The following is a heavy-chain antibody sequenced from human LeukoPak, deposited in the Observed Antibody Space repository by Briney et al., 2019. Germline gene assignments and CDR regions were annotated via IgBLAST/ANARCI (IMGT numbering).Heavy chain of an antibody. D-gene: IGHD3-9*01. CDR3: ARVVSPARRYFDWSRTPHYYYYGMDV. V-gene: IGHV1-69*04. CDR2: IIPILGIA. Sequence: SVKVSCKASGGTFSSYAISWVRQAPGQGLEWMGRIIPILGIANYAQKFQGRVTITADESTSTAYMELSSLRSEDTAVYYCARVVSPARRYFDWSRTPHYYYYGMDVWGQGTTVTVSS. CDR1: GGTFSSYA. J-gene: IGHJ6*02.